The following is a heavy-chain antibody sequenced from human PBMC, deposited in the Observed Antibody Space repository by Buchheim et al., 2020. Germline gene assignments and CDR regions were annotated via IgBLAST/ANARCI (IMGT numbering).Heavy chain of an antibody. J-gene: IGHJ4*02. CDR3: ARHSLAGNYGGYFDY. V-gene: IGHV4-59*08. Sequence: QVQLQESGPGLVKPSETLSLTCTVSGGSISSYYWSWIRQPPGKGLEWIGYIYYSGSTNYNSSLKSRVTISVDTSKNQFSLKLSSVTAADTAVYYCARHSLAGNYGGYFDYWGQGTL. D-gene: IGHD3-10*01. CDR1: GGSISSYY. CDR2: IYYSGST.